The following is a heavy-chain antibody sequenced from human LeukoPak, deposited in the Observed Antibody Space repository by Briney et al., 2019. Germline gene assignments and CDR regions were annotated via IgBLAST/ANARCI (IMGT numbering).Heavy chain of an antibody. Sequence: PGGSLRLSCAASGFTFSSYSMNWARQAPGKGLEWVSSISSSSSYIYYADSVKGRFTISRDNAKNSLYLQMNSLRAEDTAVYYCARVGIAVADAFDIWGQGTMVTVSS. J-gene: IGHJ3*02. CDR2: ISSSSSYI. CDR3: ARVGIAVADAFDI. V-gene: IGHV3-21*01. D-gene: IGHD6-19*01. CDR1: GFTFSSYS.